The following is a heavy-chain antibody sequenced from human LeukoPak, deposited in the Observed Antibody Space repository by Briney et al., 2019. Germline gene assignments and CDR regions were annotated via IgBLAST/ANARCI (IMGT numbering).Heavy chain of an antibody. CDR3: ATTSVVVIRSFDY. J-gene: IGHJ4*02. D-gene: IGHD3-22*01. V-gene: IGHV1-69*13. CDR1: GGTFSSYA. CDR2: IIPIFGTA. Sequence: ASVKVSCKASGGTFSSYAISWVRQAPGQGLEWMGGIIPIFGTANYAQKFQGRVTITADESTSTAYMELSSLRSEDTAVYYCATTSVVVIRSFDYWGQGTLVTVSS.